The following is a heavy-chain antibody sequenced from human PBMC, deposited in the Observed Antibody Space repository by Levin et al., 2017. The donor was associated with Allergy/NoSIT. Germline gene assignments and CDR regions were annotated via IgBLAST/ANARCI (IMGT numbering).Heavy chain of an antibody. CDR3: ARVALTDAFDI. CDR1: GDSISSNNHY. J-gene: IGHJ3*02. V-gene: IGHV4-39*07. CDR2: IYYSGST. D-gene: IGHD1-14*01. Sequence: SETLSLTCTVSGDSISSNNHYWAWLRQPPGKGLEWIGHIYYSGSTYYNPSLKSRLTISLDTPKNQFSLKLGAVTAADTAVYYCARVALTDAFDIWGLGTMVTVSS.